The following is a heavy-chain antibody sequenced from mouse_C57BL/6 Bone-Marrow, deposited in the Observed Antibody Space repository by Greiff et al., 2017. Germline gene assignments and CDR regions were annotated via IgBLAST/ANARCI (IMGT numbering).Heavy chain of an antibody. Sequence: VQLQQSGAELVRPGASVKLSCTASGFNIKDDYMHWVKQRPEQGLEWIGWIDPENGDTEYASKFQGKATITAATSSNTSYLQLSSLTSEDTAVYYCTTWDGYGYFDVWGTGTTVTVSS. CDR1: GFNIKDDY. V-gene: IGHV14-4*01. CDR2: IDPENGDT. CDR3: TTWDGYGYFDV. D-gene: IGHD2-3*01. J-gene: IGHJ1*03.